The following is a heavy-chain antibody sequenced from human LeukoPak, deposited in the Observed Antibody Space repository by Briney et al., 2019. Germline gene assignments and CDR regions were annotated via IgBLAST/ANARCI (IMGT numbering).Heavy chain of an antibody. D-gene: IGHD5-18*01. CDR1: GFTFSSYG. CDR3: AREEGYSYGFSYFDY. V-gene: IGHV3-33*01. J-gene: IGHJ4*02. Sequence: GGSLRLSCAASGFTFSSYGMHWVRQGPGEGLEWVAVIWYDESNKYYADSVKGRFTISRDNSKNTLYLQMNSLRAEDTAVYYCAREEGYSYGFSYFDYWGQGTLVTVSS. CDR2: IWYDESNK.